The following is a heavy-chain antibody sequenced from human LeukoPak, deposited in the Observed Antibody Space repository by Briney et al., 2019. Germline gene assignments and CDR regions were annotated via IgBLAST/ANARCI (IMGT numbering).Heavy chain of an antibody. J-gene: IGHJ1*01. Sequence: GGSLRLSCAASGFTFSSYAMSWVRQAPGKGLEWVSAISGSGGSTYYADSVKGRFTISRDNSKNTLYLQMNSLRAEDTAVYYCAKSEGFWSGYHHPQYFQHWGQGTLVTVSS. V-gene: IGHV3-23*01. CDR1: GFTFSSYA. CDR2: ISGSGGST. CDR3: AKSEGFWSGYHHPQYFQH. D-gene: IGHD3-3*01.